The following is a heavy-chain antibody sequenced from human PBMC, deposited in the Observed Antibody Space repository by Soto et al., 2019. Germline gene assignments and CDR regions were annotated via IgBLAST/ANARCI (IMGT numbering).Heavy chain of an antibody. Sequence: GGSLGLSCAASGFTVSSNYMSWVRQAPGKGLEWVSVIYSGGSTYYADSVKGRFTISRDNSKNTLYLQMNSLRAEDTAVYYCARKISYYYYMDVWGKGTTVTVSS. CDR3: ARKISYYYYMDV. J-gene: IGHJ6*03. CDR1: GFTVSSNY. V-gene: IGHV3-66*01. CDR2: IYSGGST.